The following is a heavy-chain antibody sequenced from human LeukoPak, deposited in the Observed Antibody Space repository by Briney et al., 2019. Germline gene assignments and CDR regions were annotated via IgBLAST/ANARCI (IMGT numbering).Heavy chain of an antibody. Sequence: SETLSLTCAVYGGSFSGYYWSWIRQPPGKGLEWNGEINHSGSTNYNPSLKSRVTISVDTSKNQFSLKLSSVTAADTAVYYCARDGLEWRAFDTWGQGTMVTVS. CDR1: GGSFSGYY. CDR3: ARDGLEWRAFDT. D-gene: IGHD3-3*01. J-gene: IGHJ3*02. CDR2: INHSGST. V-gene: IGHV4-34*01.